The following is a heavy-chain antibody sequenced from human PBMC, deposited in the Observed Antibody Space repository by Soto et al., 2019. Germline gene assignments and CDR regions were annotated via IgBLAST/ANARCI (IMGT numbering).Heavy chain of an antibody. CDR3: AGEALVPAAILFYFDY. CDR2: ISYDGSNK. V-gene: IGHV3-30-3*01. D-gene: IGHD2-2*01. CDR1: GFPFSSYA. J-gene: IGHJ4*02. Sequence: GGSLKLSCAASGFPFSSYAMHWVRPAPGKGLEWVAVISYDGSNKYYADSVKGRFTISRDNSKNTLYLQMNSLRAEDTAVYYCAGEALVPAAILFYFDYWGQGTLVTVSS.